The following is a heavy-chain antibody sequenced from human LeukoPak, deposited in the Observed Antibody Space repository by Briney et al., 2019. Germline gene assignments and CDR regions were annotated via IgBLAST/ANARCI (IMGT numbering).Heavy chain of an antibody. V-gene: IGHV3-30*02. CDR3: AKNFQFFYMDV. Sequence: GGSLRLSCAASGFTFSSYGMHWVRQAPGKGLEWVAFIRYDETDKYYADSAKGRFTISRDNSKNTGYLQMNSLRTEDTAVYYCAKNFQFFYMDVWGKGTTVTVSS. CDR2: IRYDETDK. J-gene: IGHJ6*03. CDR1: GFTFSSYG.